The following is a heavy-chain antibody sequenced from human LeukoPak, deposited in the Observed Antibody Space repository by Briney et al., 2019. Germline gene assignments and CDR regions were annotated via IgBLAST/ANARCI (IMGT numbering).Heavy chain of an antibody. J-gene: IGHJ4*02. D-gene: IGHD1-7*01. CDR3: ARVMGNYASDY. CDR2: ISSSGDTM. CDR1: GFSFSDYY. Sequence: GGSLRLSCAASGFSFSDYYMSWMRQAPGKGLERVSYISSSGDTMSYADSVKGRFTISRDHAKNSLYLQMSSLRAEDAAIYYCARVMGNYASDYWGQGALVTVSS. V-gene: IGHV3-11*04.